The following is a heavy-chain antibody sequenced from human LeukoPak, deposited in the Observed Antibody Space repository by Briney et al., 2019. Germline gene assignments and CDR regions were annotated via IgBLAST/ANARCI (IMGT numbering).Heavy chain of an antibody. D-gene: IGHD3-10*01. V-gene: IGHV3-9*01. CDR1: GFTFEKYA. Sequence: QTGGSLTLSCAASGFTFEKYAMHWVRQAPGKGLEWVSGISWNSGAIAYADSVKGRFTVSRDNAEKSLYLQLNSLRTEDTALYYCAKNILKFGALHFHGMDVWGQGTTVSVSS. CDR2: ISWNSGAI. CDR3: AKNILKFGALHFHGMDV. J-gene: IGHJ6*02.